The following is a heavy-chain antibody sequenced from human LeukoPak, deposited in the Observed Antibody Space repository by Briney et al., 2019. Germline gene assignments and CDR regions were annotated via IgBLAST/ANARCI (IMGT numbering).Heavy chain of an antibody. CDR2: IYYSGST. CDR1: GGSISSYY. D-gene: IGHD3-10*01. V-gene: IGHV4-59*01. J-gene: IGHJ6*03. CDR3: ARGYGSGSYLYYYYYMDV. Sequence: SETLSLTCTVSGGSISSYYWSWIRQPPGKGLEWFGYIYYSGSTNYNPSLKSRVTISVDTSKNQFSLKLSSVTAADTAVYYCARGYGSGSYLYYYYYMDVWGKGTTVTISS.